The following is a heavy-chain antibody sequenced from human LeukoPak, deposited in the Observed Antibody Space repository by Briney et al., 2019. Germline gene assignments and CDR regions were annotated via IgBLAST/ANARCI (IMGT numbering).Heavy chain of an antibody. V-gene: IGHV4-59*12. CDR1: GGSISSYY. Sequence: SETLSLTCTVSGGSISSYYWSWIRQPPGKGLEWIGYIYYSGSTNYNPSLKSRVTISVDTSKNQFSLKLSSVTAADTAVYYCATDSFYGDYVGDDAFDIWGQGTMVTVSS. CDR2: IYYSGST. J-gene: IGHJ3*02. D-gene: IGHD4-17*01. CDR3: ATDSFYGDYVGDDAFDI.